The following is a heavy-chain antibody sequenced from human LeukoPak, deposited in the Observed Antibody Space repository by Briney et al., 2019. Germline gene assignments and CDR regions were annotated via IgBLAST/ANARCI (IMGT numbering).Heavy chain of an antibody. CDR2: IYYSGST. V-gene: IGHV4-31*03. CDR3: ARWGYYYDSSGYYRGFDY. Sequence: SETLSLTCTVSGGSISSGGYYWSWIRQHPGKGLELIGYIYYSGSTYYNPSLKSRVTISVDTSKNQFSLKLSSVTAADTAVYYCARWGYYYDSSGYYRGFDYWGQGTLVTVSS. CDR1: GGSISSGGYY. J-gene: IGHJ4*02. D-gene: IGHD3-22*01.